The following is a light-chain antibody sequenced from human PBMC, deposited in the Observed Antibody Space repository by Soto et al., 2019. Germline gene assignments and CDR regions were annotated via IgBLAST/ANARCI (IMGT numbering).Light chain of an antibody. CDR3: QQSFSNPFT. Sequence: DLQMTQSPSSLSTSVGDRVTIPCRANQSVITYLNWFQQRPGKAPRLLIYDASTLQSGAPSRFSGSGSGTEFTLTISSLQPEDSATYYCQQSFSNPFTFGGGTKVEIK. CDR2: DAS. V-gene: IGKV1-39*01. J-gene: IGKJ4*01. CDR1: QSVITY.